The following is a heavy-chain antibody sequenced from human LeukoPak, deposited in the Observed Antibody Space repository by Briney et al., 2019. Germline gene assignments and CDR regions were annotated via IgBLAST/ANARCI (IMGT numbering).Heavy chain of an antibody. J-gene: IGHJ3*02. CDR3: RITMIRGVDAFDI. V-gene: IGHV1-8*03. Sequence: ASVEVSCKASGHTFTSHDINWVRQATGQGLEWMGWMNPNTGNTGYAQKFQGRVTITRNTSISTAYMELSSLRSEDTAVYYCRITMIRGVDAFDIWGQGTMVTVSS. D-gene: IGHD3-10*01. CDR1: GHTFTSHD. CDR2: MNPNTGNT.